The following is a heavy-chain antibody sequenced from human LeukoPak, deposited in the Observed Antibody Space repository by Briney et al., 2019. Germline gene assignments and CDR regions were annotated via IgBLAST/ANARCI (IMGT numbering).Heavy chain of an antibody. J-gene: IGHJ6*03. Sequence: GASVKVSCKASGYTFTSYDINWVRQATGQGLEWMGWMNPNSGNTGYAQKFQGRVTMTRNTSINTAYMELSSLRSEDTAVYYCARGNIVLMVYAEYYYYYMDVWGKGTTVTVSS. D-gene: IGHD2-8*01. V-gene: IGHV1-8*01. CDR1: GYTFTSYD. CDR2: MNPNSGNT. CDR3: ARGNIVLMVYAEYYYYYMDV.